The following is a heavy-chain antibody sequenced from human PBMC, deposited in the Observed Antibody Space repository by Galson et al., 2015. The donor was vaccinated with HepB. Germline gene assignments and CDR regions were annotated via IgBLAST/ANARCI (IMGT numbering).Heavy chain of an antibody. V-gene: IGHV4-34*01. CDR3: TRGPKSGYSYGWYPGRFGY. D-gene: IGHD5-18*01. Sequence: SETLSLTCAVYCGSFSGYYWSWIRQPPGKGLEWIGEINHSGSTNYNPSLKSRVTISVDTSKNQFSLKLSSVTAADTAVYYWTRGPKSGYSYGWYPGRFGYWGQGTLVTVSS. CDR2: INHSGST. J-gene: IGHJ4*02. CDR1: CGSFSGYY.